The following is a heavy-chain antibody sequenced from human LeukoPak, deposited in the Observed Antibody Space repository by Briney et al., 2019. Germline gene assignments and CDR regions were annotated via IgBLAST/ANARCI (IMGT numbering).Heavy chain of an antibody. D-gene: IGHD5-12*01. CDR2: IKKDGSET. CDR1: GFTFSTSW. J-gene: IGHJ4*02. CDR3: ARGRYSGTTYYFDY. Sequence: GGSLRLSCAASGFTFSTSWMSWVRQVPGKGXXXXXNIKKDGSETXXXXXXKGRFTISXDNAKNSLYLQMNSLRAEDTAMYYCARGRYSGTTYYFDYWGQGTLVTVSS. V-gene: IGHV3-7*03.